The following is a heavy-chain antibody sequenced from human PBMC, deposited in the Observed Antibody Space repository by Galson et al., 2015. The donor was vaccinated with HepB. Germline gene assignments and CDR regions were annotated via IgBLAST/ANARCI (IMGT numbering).Heavy chain of an antibody. CDR2: INHSGST. Sequence: SETLSLTCAVYGGSFSGYYWSWIRQPPGKGLEWIGEINHSGSTNYNPSLKSRVTISVDTSKNQFSLKLSSVTAADTAVYYCARGRGLERRGGSFGYWGQGTLVTVSS. CDR1: GGSFSGYY. D-gene: IGHD1-1*01. CDR3: ARGRGLERRGGSFGY. J-gene: IGHJ4*02. V-gene: IGHV4-34*01.